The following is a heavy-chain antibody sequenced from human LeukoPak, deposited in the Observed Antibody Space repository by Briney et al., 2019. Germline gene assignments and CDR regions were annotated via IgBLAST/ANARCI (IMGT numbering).Heavy chain of an antibody. CDR1: GGSISSYY. Sequence: SETLSLTCSVSGGSISSYYWSWIRQPAGKGLEWIGRIYTSGSTNYNPSLKSRVTMSVDTSKNQFSLKLSSVTAADTAVYYCARNVDTAPYYYYYMDVWGKGITVTISS. CDR2: IYTSGST. V-gene: IGHV4-4*07. D-gene: IGHD5-18*01. CDR3: ARNVDTAPYYYYYMDV. J-gene: IGHJ6*03.